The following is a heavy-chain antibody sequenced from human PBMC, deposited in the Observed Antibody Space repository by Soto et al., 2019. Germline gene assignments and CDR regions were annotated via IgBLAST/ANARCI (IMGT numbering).Heavy chain of an antibody. J-gene: IGHJ6*02. CDR1: GGSISSSNW. V-gene: IGHV4-4*02. CDR3: ARGATNPEVYYYYGMDV. Sequence: SETLSLTCAVSGGSISSSNWWSWVRQPPGKGLEWIGEIYHSGSTNYNPSLKSRVTISVDKSKNQFSLKLSSVTAADTAVYYCARGATNPEVYYYYGMDVWGQGTTVTVSS. CDR2: IYHSGST.